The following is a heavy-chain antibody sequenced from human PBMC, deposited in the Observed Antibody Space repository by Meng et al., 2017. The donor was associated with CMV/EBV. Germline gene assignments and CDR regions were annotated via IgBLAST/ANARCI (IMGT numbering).Heavy chain of an antibody. CDR1: GFTFSSYS. Sequence: GESLKISCAASGFTFSSYSMNWVRQAPGKGLEWVSYISSSSSTIYYADPVKGRFTISRDNAKNSLYLQMNSLRAEDTAVYYCARDARYQLLNFWGQGTLVTVSS. CDR2: ISSSSSTI. D-gene: IGHD2-2*01. J-gene: IGHJ4*02. CDR3: ARDARYQLLNF. V-gene: IGHV3-48*04.